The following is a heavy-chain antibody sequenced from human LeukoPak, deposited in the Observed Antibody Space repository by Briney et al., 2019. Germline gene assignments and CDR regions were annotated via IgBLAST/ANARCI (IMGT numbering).Heavy chain of an antibody. D-gene: IGHD3-3*01. V-gene: IGHV4-61*09. CDR3: ARDSLYNFWSGYYHTTYYFDY. CDR2: IYTGGST. J-gene: IGHJ4*02. CDR1: GGSISSGNYY. Sequence: SETLSLTCTVSGGSISSGNYYWSWIRRPAGKGLEWIGHIYTGGSTNYNPSLKSRVTISVDTSKNQFSLNLSSMTAADTAVYYCARDSLYNFWSGYYHTTYYFDYWGQGTLVTVSS.